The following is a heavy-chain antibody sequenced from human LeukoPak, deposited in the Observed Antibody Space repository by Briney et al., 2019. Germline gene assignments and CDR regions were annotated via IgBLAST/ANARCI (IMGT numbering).Heavy chain of an antibody. CDR3: ARVYYSNSYDYWYFDL. CDR2: IFYSGST. CDR1: GGSISSYY. D-gene: IGHD6-13*01. Sequence: PSETLSLTCTVSGGSISSYYWSWIRQPPGKGLEWIGYIFYSGSTNYNPSLKSRVTISVDASKNQFSLKLSSVTAADTAVYYCARVYYSNSYDYWYFDLWGRGTLVTVSS. V-gene: IGHV4-59*01. J-gene: IGHJ2*01.